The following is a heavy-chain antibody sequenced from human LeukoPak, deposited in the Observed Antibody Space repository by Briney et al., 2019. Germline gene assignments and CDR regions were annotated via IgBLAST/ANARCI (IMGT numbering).Heavy chain of an antibody. CDR1: GGSISSYY. J-gene: IGHJ4*02. V-gene: IGHV4-59*12. D-gene: IGHD4-23*01. CDR2: IYYSGST. Sequence: SETLSLTCTVSGGSISSYYWSWIRQPPGKGLEWIGYIYYSGSTNYNPSLKSRVTISVDTSKNQFSLKLSSVTAADTAVYYCARTTVVTDYYFDYWGQGTLVTVSS. CDR3: ARTTVVTDYYFDY.